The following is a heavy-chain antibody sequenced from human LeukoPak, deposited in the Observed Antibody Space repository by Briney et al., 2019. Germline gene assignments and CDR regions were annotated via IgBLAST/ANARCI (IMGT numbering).Heavy chain of an antibody. Sequence: PGGSLRLSCAASGFTFSIYWVHWVRQAPGKGLVWVSSINSDGSSTSYADSVKGRFTISRDNAKNTLYLQMNTLRAEDTAVYYCASLDYWGQGTPVNVSS. V-gene: IGHV3-74*01. J-gene: IGHJ4*02. CDR3: ASLDY. CDR2: INSDGSST. CDR1: GFTFSIYW.